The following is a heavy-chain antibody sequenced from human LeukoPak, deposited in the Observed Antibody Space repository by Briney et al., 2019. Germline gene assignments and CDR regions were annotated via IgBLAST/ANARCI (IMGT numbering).Heavy chain of an antibody. Sequence: GGSLRLSCVASEFIFSDYWMSWVRQAPGKGLEWVANIKQGGREEKYVGSVKGRFAISRGDAKSTLYLQMDSLSGDDTAVYYCARANGGWFDSWGRGTLVTVSS. V-gene: IGHV3-7*03. CDR3: ARANGGWFDS. CDR2: IKQGGREE. CDR1: EFIFSDYW. J-gene: IGHJ5*01. D-gene: IGHD7-27*01.